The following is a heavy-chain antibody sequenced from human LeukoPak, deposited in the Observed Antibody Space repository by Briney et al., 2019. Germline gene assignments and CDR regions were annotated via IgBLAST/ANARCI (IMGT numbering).Heavy chain of an antibody. CDR1: GYTFTSYD. J-gene: IGHJ4*02. D-gene: IGHD6-19*01. CDR3: ARGKIAVAGTAYYFDY. CDR2: MNPNSGNT. V-gene: IGHV1-8*01. Sequence: ASVKVSCKASGYTFTSYDINWVRQATGQGLEWMGWMNPNSGNTGYAQKFQGRVTMTRNTSISPAYMELSSLRSEDTAVYYCARGKIAVAGTAYYFDYWGQGTLVTVSS.